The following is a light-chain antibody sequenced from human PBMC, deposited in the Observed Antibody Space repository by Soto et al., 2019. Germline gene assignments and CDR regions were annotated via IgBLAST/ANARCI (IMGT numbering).Light chain of an antibody. CDR3: VYYCNSIS. Sequence: EIVLKLSPGTLSLSPGERVTLSCRASQSISNNHLAWYQQKPGQAPRLRIHGTSNRATGIPDRFSGSGSGTDFTLTFSRLEPEDFAVYYCVYYCNSISFGGGTKV. J-gene: IGKJ4*01. CDR2: GTS. V-gene: IGKV3-20*01. CDR1: QSISNNH.